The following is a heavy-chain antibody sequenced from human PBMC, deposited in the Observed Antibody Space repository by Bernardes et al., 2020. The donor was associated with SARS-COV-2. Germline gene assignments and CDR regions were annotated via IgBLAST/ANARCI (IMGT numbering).Heavy chain of an antibody. CDR3: ARGDFYYMDV. Sequence: TLSLTCTVSNGSMTSSYWNWVRQAPGKGLEWLGHIYSTGSTTYNPSLQRRLTMSIDTSTNHVFLSLNSVTAADTAVYYCARGDFYYMDVWGQGTLVTVSS. CDR2: IYSTGST. CDR1: NGSMTSSY. V-gene: IGHV4-59*01. J-gene: IGHJ4*02.